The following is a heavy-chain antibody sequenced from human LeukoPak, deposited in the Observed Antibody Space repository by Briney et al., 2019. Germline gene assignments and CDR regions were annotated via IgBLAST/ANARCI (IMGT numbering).Heavy chain of an antibody. D-gene: IGHD3-3*01. J-gene: IGHJ4*02. CDR2: IYYSGST. Sequence: SETLSLTCDVSGYSISSSSYYWGWIRQPPGKGLEWIGSIYYSGSTYYNPSLKSRVTISVDTSKNQFSLKLSSVTAADTAVYYCARLPYYDFWSGYYTGGFDYWGQGTLVTVSS. CDR1: GYSISSSSYY. CDR3: ARLPYYDFWSGYYTGGFDY. V-gene: IGHV4-39*01.